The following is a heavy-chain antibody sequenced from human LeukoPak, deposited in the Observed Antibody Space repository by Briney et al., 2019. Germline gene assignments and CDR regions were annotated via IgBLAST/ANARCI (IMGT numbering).Heavy chain of an antibody. V-gene: IGHV3-15*01. D-gene: IGHD3-22*01. CDR1: GFSFTNSW. J-gene: IGHJ4*02. Sequence: GGSLRLSCAASGFSFTNSWMTWVRQAPGKGLEWVGRIKSKTDDETTDYNAPVKGRFTISRDDSKNTLYLQTNSLKVEDTAVYYCASPRAYNYDNSGFNWGQGTLVTVSS. CDR3: ASPRAYNYDNSGFN. CDR2: IKSKTDDETT.